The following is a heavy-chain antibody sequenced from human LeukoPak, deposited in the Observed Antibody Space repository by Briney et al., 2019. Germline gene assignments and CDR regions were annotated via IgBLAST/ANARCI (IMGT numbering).Heavy chain of an antibody. CDR3: ARDYGYSSGHFDY. D-gene: IGHD6-19*01. V-gene: IGHV1-69*01. Sequence: GSSVRVSCKASGGTFSSYAISWVRQAPGQGLEWMGGIIPIFGTANYAQKFQGRVTITADESTSTAYMELSSLRFEDTAVYYCARDYGYSSGHFDYWGQGTLVTVSS. CDR2: IIPIFGTA. J-gene: IGHJ4*02. CDR1: GGTFSSYA.